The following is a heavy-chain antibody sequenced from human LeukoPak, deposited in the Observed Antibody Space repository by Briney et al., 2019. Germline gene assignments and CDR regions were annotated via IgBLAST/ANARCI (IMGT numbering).Heavy chain of an antibody. V-gene: IGHV1-69*05. CDR1: GATFTTYA. CDR2: IIPVFGTA. J-gene: IGHJ3*02. D-gene: IGHD3-3*01. Sequence: ASVKVSCKASGATFTTYAIIWVRQAPGQGLEWMGGIIPVFGTANYAQRFQGRVTITTDESTSTAYMELSSLRSEDTAVYYCARHGGITIFGVAQPGGAFDIWGQGTMVTVSS. CDR3: ARHGGITIFGVAQPGGAFDI.